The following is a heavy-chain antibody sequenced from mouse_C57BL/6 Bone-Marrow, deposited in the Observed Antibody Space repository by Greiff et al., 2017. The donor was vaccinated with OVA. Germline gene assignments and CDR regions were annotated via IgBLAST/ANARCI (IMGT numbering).Heavy chain of an antibody. CDR2: ISPGDGDT. J-gene: IGHJ4*01. Sequence: LVESGPELVKPGASVKISCKASGYAFSSSWMNWVKQRPGKGLEWIGRISPGDGDTNYNGKFKGKATLTADKSSSTAYMQLSSLTSEDSAVYFCARSHYYDAMDYWGQGTSVTVSS. CDR1: GYAFSSSW. D-gene: IGHD1-2*01. CDR3: ARSHYYDAMDY. V-gene: IGHV1-82*01.